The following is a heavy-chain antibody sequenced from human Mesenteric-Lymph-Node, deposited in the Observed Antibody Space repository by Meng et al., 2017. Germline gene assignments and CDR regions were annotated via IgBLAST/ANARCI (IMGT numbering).Heavy chain of an antibody. CDR1: GGSISSSSYY. V-gene: IGHV4-39*07. D-gene: IGHD1-1*01. J-gene: IGHJ3*02. Sequence: SETLSLTCTVSGGSISSSSYYWGWIRQPPGKGLEWIGSIYYSGSTYYNPSLKSRVTISVDTSKNQFSLKLSSVTAADTAVYYCARDRQLEGQKFTAFDIWGPGTLVTVSS. CDR3: ARDRQLEGQKFTAFDI. CDR2: IYYSGST.